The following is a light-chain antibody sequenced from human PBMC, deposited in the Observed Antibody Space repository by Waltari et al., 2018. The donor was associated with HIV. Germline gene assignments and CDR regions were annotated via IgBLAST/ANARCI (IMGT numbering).Light chain of an antibody. Sequence: QSALTQPASVSGSPGQSITISCTGTSSDVGAYHYVSWYQQHPGKAPKFMIYDVNKRPSVISKLFSGPKSGNTASLTFSGLQAEDEAYYYCSSYTSSHTQVFGSGTKVTVL. CDR2: DVN. V-gene: IGLV2-14*03. CDR3: SSYTSSHTQV. J-gene: IGLJ1*01. CDR1: SSDVGAYHY.